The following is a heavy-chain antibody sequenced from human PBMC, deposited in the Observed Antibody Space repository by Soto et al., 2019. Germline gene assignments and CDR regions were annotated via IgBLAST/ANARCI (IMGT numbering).Heavy chain of an antibody. J-gene: IGHJ6*03. CDR1: GGSFSGYY. CDR3: ARRASLSSTSRNYYMDV. D-gene: IGHD2-2*01. CDR2: INHSGST. V-gene: IGHV4-34*01. Sequence: QVQLQQWGAGLLKPSETLSLTCAVYGGSFSGYYWSWIRQPPGKGLEWIGEINHSGSTNYNPSLKSRVIISVDTSKNQFSLKLSSVTAADTAVYYCARRASLSSTSRNYYMDVWGKGTTVTVSS.